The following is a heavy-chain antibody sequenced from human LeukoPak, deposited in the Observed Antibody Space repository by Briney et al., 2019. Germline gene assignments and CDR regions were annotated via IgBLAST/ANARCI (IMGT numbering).Heavy chain of an antibody. V-gene: IGHV4-39*07. CDR3: ARHEHDSSGYKDFDY. CDR2: IYYSGST. D-gene: IGHD3-22*01. Sequence: PSETLSLTCTVSGGSISSSSYYWGWIRQPPGKGLEWIGSIYYSGSTYYNPSLKSRVTISVDTSKNQFSLKLSSVTAADTAVYYCARHEHDSSGYKDFDYWGQGTLVTVSS. CDR1: GGSISSSSYY. J-gene: IGHJ4*02.